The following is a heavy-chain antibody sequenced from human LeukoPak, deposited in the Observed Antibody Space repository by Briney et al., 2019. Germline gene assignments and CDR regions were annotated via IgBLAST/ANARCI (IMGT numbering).Heavy chain of an antibody. V-gene: IGHV1-18*01. CDR3: ARVDCGGTSCKVLPEY. J-gene: IGHJ4*02. Sequence: ASVKVSCKASGYTFTSYGISWVRQAPGQGLEWMGWISAYNGNTNYAQKLQGRVTMTTDTSTSTAYMELKSLRSDDTAVYYCARVDCGGTSCKVLPEYWGQGTLVTVSS. D-gene: IGHD2-2*01. CDR2: ISAYNGNT. CDR1: GYTFTSYG.